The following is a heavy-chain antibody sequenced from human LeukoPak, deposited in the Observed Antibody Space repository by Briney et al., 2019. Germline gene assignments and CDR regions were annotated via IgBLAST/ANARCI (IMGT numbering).Heavy chain of an antibody. CDR2: IKQDGSEK. Sequence: PGKGLEWVANIKQDGSEKYYVDSVKGRFTISRDNAKNSLYLQMNSLRAEDTAVYYCARDGRGFGELLWYYYYGMDVWGKGTTVTVSS. CDR3: ARDGRGFGELLWYYYYGMDV. J-gene: IGHJ6*04. V-gene: IGHV3-7*03. D-gene: IGHD3-10*01.